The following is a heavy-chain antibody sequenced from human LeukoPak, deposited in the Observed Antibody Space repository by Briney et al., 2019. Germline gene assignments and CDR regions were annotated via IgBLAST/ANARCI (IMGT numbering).Heavy chain of an antibody. CDR1: GFTFSSYS. J-gene: IGHJ4*02. CDR2: ISSSSSYI. Sequence: GGSLRLSCAASGFTFSSYSMNWVRQAPGKGLEWVSSISSSSSYIYYADSVKGRFTISRDNSKNTLYLQMNSLRAEDTAVYYCARGPNVLLWFGSHGYFDYWGQGTLVTVSS. V-gene: IGHV3-21*04. D-gene: IGHD3-10*01. CDR3: ARGPNVLLWFGSHGYFDY.